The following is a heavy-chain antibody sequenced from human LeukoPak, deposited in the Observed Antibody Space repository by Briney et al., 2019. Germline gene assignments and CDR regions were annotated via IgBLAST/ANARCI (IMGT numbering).Heavy chain of an antibody. CDR1: GGSFSGCY. J-gene: IGHJ4*02. CDR3: ARDRGYSYGRDYFDY. Sequence: SETLSLTCAVYGGSFSGCYWSWIRQPPGKGLEWIGEIKHSGSTYYNPSLKSRVTISVDTSKNQFSLKLSSVTAADTAVYYCARDRGYSYGRDYFDYWGQGTLVTVSS. CDR2: IKHSGST. V-gene: IGHV4-34*01. D-gene: IGHD5-18*01.